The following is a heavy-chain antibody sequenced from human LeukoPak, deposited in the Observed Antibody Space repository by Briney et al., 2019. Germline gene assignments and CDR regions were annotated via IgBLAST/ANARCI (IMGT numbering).Heavy chain of an antibody. Sequence: GGSLRLSCAASRFTFSSYSMNWVRQAPGKGLEWVSSISSSGSYIYYADSVEGRFTISRDNAKNSLYLQMNSLRAEDTAVYYCARLYSNYGFGSGYFDLWGRGTLVTVSS. CDR3: ARLYSNYGFGSGYFDL. V-gene: IGHV3-21*01. D-gene: IGHD4-11*01. CDR1: RFTFSSYS. CDR2: ISSSGSYI. J-gene: IGHJ2*01.